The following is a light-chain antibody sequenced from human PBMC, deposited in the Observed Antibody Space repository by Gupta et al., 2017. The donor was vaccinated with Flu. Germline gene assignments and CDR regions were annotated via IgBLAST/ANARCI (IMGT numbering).Light chain of an antibody. J-gene: IGLJ1*01. CDR3: SSYTSNTALYA. Sequence: QSALTQPASVSGSPGQSITISCTGTSSDVGSYNNVSWYLQHPGKAPKLMIYEVSNRPSGVSTRFSGSKSGNTASLTIPGLQAEDEADYYCSSYTSNTALYAFGSGTKVTVL. V-gene: IGLV2-14*01. CDR1: SSDVGSYNN. CDR2: EVS.